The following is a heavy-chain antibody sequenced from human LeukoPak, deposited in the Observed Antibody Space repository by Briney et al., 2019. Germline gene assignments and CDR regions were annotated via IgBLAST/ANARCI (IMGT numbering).Heavy chain of an antibody. CDR2: IYHSGST. CDR3: ARASRDHSGSYP. J-gene: IGHJ5*02. Sequence: SETLSPTCAVSGYSISSGYYWGWIWQSPGKGLEWIGSIYHSGSTYYNPSLKSRVTISVDTSKNQFSLKLNSVTAADTAVYYCARASRDHSGSYPWGQGTLVTVSS. CDR1: GYSISSGYY. V-gene: IGHV4-38-2*01. D-gene: IGHD1-26*01.